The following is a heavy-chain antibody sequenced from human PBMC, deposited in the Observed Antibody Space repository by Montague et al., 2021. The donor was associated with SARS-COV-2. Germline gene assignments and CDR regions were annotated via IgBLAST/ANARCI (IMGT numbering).Heavy chain of an antibody. J-gene: IGHJ4*02. D-gene: IGHD3-22*01. V-gene: IGHV3-30-3*01. CDR1: GFSFGYYA. Sequence: FLRLSCAASGFSFGYYAMHWFRQTPGKRLEWVAVISNDGTKKCHADTVKGRFTISRDNSKNTLYLQMNSLRAEDTAVYYCARGGYYDTSGYYLDYWGQGTLVTVSS. CDR3: ARGGYYDTSGYYLDY. CDR2: ISNDGTKK.